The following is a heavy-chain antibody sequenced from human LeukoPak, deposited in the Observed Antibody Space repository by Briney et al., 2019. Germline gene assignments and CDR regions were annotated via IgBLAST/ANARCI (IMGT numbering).Heavy chain of an antibody. V-gene: IGHV3-21*01. Sequence: GGSLRLSCTASGFTFSSYTMNWVRQAPGKGLEWVSSISGSGDYIFYADSIKGRFTISRDNARNSLYLQVNSLRAEDTAVYYCARGVGSNWFIYFQYWGQGTVVTVSS. D-gene: IGHD6-13*01. CDR3: ARGVGSNWFIYFQY. CDR1: GFTFSSYT. J-gene: IGHJ1*01. CDR2: ISGSGDYI.